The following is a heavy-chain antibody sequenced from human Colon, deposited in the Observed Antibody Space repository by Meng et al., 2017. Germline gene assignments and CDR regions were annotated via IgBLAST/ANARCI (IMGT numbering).Heavy chain of an antibody. Sequence: QVQLQEWGAGLLKPSETLSLTCAVYGESFSGYYWSWIRQPPGKGLEWIGEINHSGRTNYNPSLKSRLTISVDTSKNQFSLNLRSVTAADTAVYFCGRPEGRWGQGTLVTVS. J-gene: IGHJ4*02. CDR3: GRPEGR. CDR1: GESFSGYY. V-gene: IGHV4-34*01. D-gene: IGHD6-6*01. CDR2: INHSGRT.